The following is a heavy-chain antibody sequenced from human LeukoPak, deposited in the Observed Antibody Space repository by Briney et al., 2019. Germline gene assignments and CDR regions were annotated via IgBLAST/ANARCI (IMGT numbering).Heavy chain of an antibody. D-gene: IGHD5-12*01. V-gene: IGHV1-2*02. CDR3: ARPQYSGYDYDYYYYGMGV. CDR2: INPNSGGT. Sequence: ASVKVSCTASGYTFTGYYMHWVRQAPGQGLEWMGWINPNSGGTNYAQKFQGRVTMTRDTSISTAYMELSRLRSDDTAVYYCARPQYSGYDYDYYYYGMGVWGQGTTVTVSS. CDR1: GYTFTGYY. J-gene: IGHJ6*02.